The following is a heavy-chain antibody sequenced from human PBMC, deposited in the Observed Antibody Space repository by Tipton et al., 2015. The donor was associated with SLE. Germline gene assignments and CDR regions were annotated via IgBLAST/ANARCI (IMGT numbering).Heavy chain of an antibody. CDR2: IRADGSNK. CDR1: GFTYSGYA. CDR3: AEGTGAYFDH. Sequence: SLRLSCAASGFTYSGYAMHWVRQAPGKGLEWVAFIRADGSNKDYADSVKGRFTISRDSSKNTLYLQMNRLRVEDTAVYYCAEGTGAYFDHWGQGTLVTVSS. D-gene: IGHD1-14*01. J-gene: IGHJ4*02. V-gene: IGHV3-30*02.